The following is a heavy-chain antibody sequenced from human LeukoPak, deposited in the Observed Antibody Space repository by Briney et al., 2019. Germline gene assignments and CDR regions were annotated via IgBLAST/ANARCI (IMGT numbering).Heavy chain of an antibody. CDR2: INHSGST. Sequence: SETLSLTCAVYGGSFSGYYWSWIRQPPGEGLEWIGEINHSGSTNYNPSLKSRVTISADTSKNQFSLKLSSVTAADTAVYYCAREAVTSFDYWGQGTLVTVSS. CDR3: AREAVTSFDY. V-gene: IGHV4-34*01. CDR1: GGSFSGYY. J-gene: IGHJ4*02. D-gene: IGHD4-11*01.